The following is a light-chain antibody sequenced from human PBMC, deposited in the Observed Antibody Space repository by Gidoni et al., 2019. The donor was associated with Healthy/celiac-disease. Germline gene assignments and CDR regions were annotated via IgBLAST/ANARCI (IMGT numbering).Light chain of an antibody. J-gene: IGLJ3*02. CDR3: AAWDDSLSSV. CDR1: SSNIGSNY. Sequence: QSVLTQPPSASGTPGQRVTISCSGSSSNIGSNYVYWYQQVPGTAPKLLIYRNNQRPSGVPDRFSGSKSGTSASLAISGLRSEDEADYYCAAWDDSLSSVFGGGTKLTVL. CDR2: RNN. V-gene: IGLV1-47*01.